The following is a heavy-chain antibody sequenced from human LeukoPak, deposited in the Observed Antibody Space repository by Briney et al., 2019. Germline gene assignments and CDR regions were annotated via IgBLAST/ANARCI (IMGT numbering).Heavy chain of an antibody. CDR2: FDPEDGET. V-gene: IGHV1-24*01. CDR3: ARGDYDSSSRTDFDY. CDR1: GYTLTELS. Sequence: GASVKVSCKVSGYTLTELSMHWVRQAPGKGLEWMGGFDPEDGETIYAQKFQGRVTMTRDTSTSTVYMELSSLRSEDTAVYYCARGDYDSSSRTDFDYWGQGTLVTVSS. D-gene: IGHD3-22*01. J-gene: IGHJ4*02.